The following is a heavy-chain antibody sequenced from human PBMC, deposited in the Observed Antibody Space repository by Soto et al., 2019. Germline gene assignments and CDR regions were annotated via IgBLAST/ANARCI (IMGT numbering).Heavy chain of an antibody. V-gene: IGHV3-33*01. CDR3: AREGSGRPWGY. Sequence: QVQLVESGGGVVQPGRSLRLSCAASGFTFSSYGMHWVRQAPGKGLEWVAVIWYDGSNKYYADSVKGRFTISRDNSKNTLYLKMNSLRAEDTAVYYGAREGSGRPWGYWGQGTLVAVSS. J-gene: IGHJ4*02. CDR1: GFTFSSYG. CDR2: IWYDGSNK. D-gene: IGHD2-15*01.